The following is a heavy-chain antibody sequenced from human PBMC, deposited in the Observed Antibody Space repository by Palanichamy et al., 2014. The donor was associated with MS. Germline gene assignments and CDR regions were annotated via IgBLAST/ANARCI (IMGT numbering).Heavy chain of an antibody. Sequence: QVQLVESGGGVVQPGRSLRLSCAASGFTFSGYAVHWVRQAPGKGLEWVAVISNDGSNKYHADSVKGRFTISRDNSKNTLYLQMNSLRAEDTAVYYCARDRVPYYDILTGYPLGAYWGQGTLVTVSS. V-gene: IGHV3-30-3*01. CDR3: ARDRVPYYDILTGYPLGAY. CDR1: GFTFSGYA. CDR2: ISNDGSNK. D-gene: IGHD3-9*01. J-gene: IGHJ4*02.